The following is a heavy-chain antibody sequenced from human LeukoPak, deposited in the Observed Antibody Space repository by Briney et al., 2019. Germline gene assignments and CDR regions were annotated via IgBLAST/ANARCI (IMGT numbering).Heavy chain of an antibody. J-gene: IGHJ5*02. CDR3: AKDYVPPSPPVSAGVFDP. Sequence: GGSLRLSCAASGFTFSSYGVHWVRQAPGKGLEWVAFIRYDGSNKYYADSVKGRFTISRDNSKNTMYLQMNSLRAEDTAVYYCAKDYVPPSPPVSAGVFDPWGQGTLVTVSS. CDR2: IRYDGSNK. CDR1: GFTFSSYG. D-gene: IGHD2-15*01. V-gene: IGHV3-30*02.